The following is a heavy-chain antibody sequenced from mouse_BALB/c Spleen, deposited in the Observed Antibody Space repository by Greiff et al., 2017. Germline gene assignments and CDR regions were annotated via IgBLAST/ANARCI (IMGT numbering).Heavy chain of an antibody. V-gene: IGHV3-2*02. J-gene: IGHJ3*01. CDR2: ISYSGST. D-gene: IGHD2-4*01. CDR1: GYSITSDYA. Sequence: DVKLVESGPGLVKPSQSLSLTCTVTGYSITSDYAWNWIRQFPGNKLEWMGYISYSGSTSYDPSLKSRVSITRDTSKNQFFLQLNSVTTEDTATYYCARGGLRPGAWFAYWGQGTLVTVSA. CDR3: ARGGLRPGAWFAY.